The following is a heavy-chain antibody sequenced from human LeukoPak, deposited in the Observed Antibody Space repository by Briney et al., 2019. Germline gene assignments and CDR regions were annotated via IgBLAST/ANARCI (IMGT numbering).Heavy chain of an antibody. D-gene: IGHD6-19*01. CDR3: ARSSSGWYGDY. J-gene: IGHJ4*02. Sequence: GGSLRLSCAASGFTFSSYSMNWVRQAPGKGLEWVSYISSSSSTIFYADSVKGRFTISRDNAKNSLYLQMNSLRAEDTAVYYCARSSSGWYGDYWGQGTLVTVSS. V-gene: IGHV3-48*04. CDR2: ISSSSSTI. CDR1: GFTFSSYS.